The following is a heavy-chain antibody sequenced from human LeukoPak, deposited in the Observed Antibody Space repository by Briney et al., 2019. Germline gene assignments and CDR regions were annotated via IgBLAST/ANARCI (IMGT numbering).Heavy chain of an antibody. CDR3: ARRGPYYFDF. D-gene: IGHD3-16*01. CDR1: GFIFSNYD. V-gene: IGHV3-23*01. J-gene: IGHJ4*02. CDR2: VSASGSIT. Sequence: PGGSLGLSCAGSGFIFSNYDMTWVRQAPGKGLEYVSGVSASGSITYYPDPVKGRFTISRDNSKSTVFLQVNSLRVEDTAVYYCARRGPYYFDFWGQGTLVTVSS.